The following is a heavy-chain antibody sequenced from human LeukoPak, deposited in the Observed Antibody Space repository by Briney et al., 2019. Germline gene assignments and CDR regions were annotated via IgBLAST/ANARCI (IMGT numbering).Heavy chain of an antibody. V-gene: IGHV3-15*01. CDR3: TNGYNLV. J-gene: IGHJ4*02. Sequence: KSGGSLRLSCAASGFTFRTCEMNWVRQAPRMVLEWVGRIKSKTDGGTTDYAAPVKGRFTISRDDSKNTLYLQMNSLKTEDTAVYYCTNGYNLVWGQGTLVTVSS. D-gene: IGHD5-24*01. CDR1: GFTFRTCE. CDR2: IKSKTDGGTT.